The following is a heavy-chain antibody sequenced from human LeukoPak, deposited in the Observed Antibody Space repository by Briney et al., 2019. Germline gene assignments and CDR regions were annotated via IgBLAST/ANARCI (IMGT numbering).Heavy chain of an antibody. CDR1: GGYISSSSYY. V-gene: IGHV4-39*01. CDR2: IYYSGST. Sequence: SETLSLTCTVSGGYISSSSYYWGWIRQPPGKGLEWIGSIYYSGSTYYNPSLKSRVTISVDTSKNQFSLKMNSVTAADTAVYYCARLTAAGTWWFDPWGQGTPVTVSS. J-gene: IGHJ5*02. CDR3: ARLTAAGTWWFDP. D-gene: IGHD6-13*01.